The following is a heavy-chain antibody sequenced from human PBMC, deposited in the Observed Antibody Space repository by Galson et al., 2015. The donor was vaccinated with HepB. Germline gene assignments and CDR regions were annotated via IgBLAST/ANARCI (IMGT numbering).Heavy chain of an antibody. V-gene: IGHV1-69*04. J-gene: IGHJ3*02. CDR3: ARGDPDAFDI. Sequence: SVKVSCKASGGTFSSYAISWVRQAPGQGLEWMGRIIPILGIANYAQKVQGRVTITADKSTSTAYMELSSLRAEDTAVYYCARGDPDAFDIWGQGTMVTVSS. CDR1: GGTFSSYA. CDR2: IIPILGIA.